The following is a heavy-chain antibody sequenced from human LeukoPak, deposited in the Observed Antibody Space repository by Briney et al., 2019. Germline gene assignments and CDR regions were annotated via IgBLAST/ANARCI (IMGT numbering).Heavy chain of an antibody. CDR2: IYSSGST. Sequence: SETLSLTCTVSGVSISGHYWSWIRQPPGKGLEWIGYIYSSGSTNYNPSLKSRVTISVDTSKNQFSLKLTSVTAADTAVYYCARGVPGDSYGYYFDYWGQGTLVTVSS. V-gene: IGHV4-59*11. CDR3: ARGVPGDSYGYYFDY. D-gene: IGHD5-18*01. J-gene: IGHJ4*02. CDR1: GVSISGHY.